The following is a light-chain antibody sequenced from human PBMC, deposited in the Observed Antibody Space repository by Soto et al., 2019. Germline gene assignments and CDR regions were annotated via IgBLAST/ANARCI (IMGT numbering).Light chain of an antibody. CDR3: QQLTNFRFT. Sequence: AIQMTQSPSSLSASVGDRVTITCRASQGIKTDLGWYQQKPGKAPQLLVYGASTLQSGVPSRFSGSGSGTDFTLTISSLQPEDFATYYCQQLTNFRFTFGQGTKLDIK. CDR2: GAS. J-gene: IGKJ2*01. V-gene: IGKV1-6*02. CDR1: QGIKTD.